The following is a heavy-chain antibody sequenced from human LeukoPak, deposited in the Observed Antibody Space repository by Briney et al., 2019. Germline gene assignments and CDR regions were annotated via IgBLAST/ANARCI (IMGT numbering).Heavy chain of an antibody. Sequence: PGGSLRLSCAASGFTVSTKHMSWVRQAPGRGLEWVSVIYSGDNTDYADSVKGRFTISRDNSKNTLYFQMNSLRAEDTAVYFCARRASDSNGWYHFDYWGQGTLVTVSS. CDR2: IYSGDNT. V-gene: IGHV3-53*01. D-gene: IGHD6-19*01. CDR1: GFTVSTKH. J-gene: IGHJ4*02. CDR3: ARRASDSNGWYHFDY.